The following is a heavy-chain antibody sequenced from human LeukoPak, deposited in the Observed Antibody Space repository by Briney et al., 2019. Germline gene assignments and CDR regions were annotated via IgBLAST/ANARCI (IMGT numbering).Heavy chain of an antibody. CDR2: IYTIGST. CDR1: GGSISSGSYY. J-gene: IGHJ4*02. CDR3: ARGTYVWGSYRSDC. V-gene: IGHV4-61*02. Sequence: SEPLSLTCTVSGGSISSGSYYWSWIRQPAGKGLEWIWRIYTIGSTNYNPSHKSRVTISVDTSKNQFSLKLSSVTAADTAVYYCARGTYVWGSYRSDCWGQGTLVTVSS. D-gene: IGHD3-16*02.